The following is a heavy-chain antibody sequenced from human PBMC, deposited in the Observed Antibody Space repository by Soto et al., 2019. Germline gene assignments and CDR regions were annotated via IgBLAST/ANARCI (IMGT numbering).Heavy chain of an antibody. V-gene: IGHV5-51*01. Sequence: GESLKISCKGSGYSFTSYWIGWVRQMPGKGLEWMGIIYPGDSDTRYSPSFQGQVTISADKSIGTAYLQWSSLKASDTAMYYCARSDYSNRYYYYYYGMDVWGQGTTVTVSS. CDR3: ARSDYSNRYYYYYYGMDV. CDR1: GYSFTSYW. J-gene: IGHJ6*02. CDR2: IYPGDSDT. D-gene: IGHD4-4*01.